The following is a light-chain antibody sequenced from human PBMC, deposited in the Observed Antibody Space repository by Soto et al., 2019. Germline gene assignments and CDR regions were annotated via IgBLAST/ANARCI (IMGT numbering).Light chain of an antibody. V-gene: IGLV1-44*01. CDR1: SSNIGSHT. J-gene: IGLJ2*01. CDR2: NTY. Sequence: QSALTQPPSASGTPGQRVTISCSGSSSNIGSHTVNWYQQLPGTAPRLLIYNTYYRPSGVPDRFSGSKSGTSASLAISGLQSEDEADYYCAAWDDNLNGVVFGGGTKLTVL. CDR3: AAWDDNLNGVV.